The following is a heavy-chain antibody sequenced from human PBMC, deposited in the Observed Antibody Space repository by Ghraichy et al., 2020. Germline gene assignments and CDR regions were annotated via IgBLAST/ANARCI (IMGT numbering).Heavy chain of an antibody. D-gene: IGHD1-26*01. V-gene: IGHV6-1*01. Sequence: GRTYYRSKWYNDYAVSVKSRITINPDTSKNQFSLQLNSVTPEDTAVYYCARDPFLKWDYFFDYWGQGTLVTVSS. J-gene: IGHJ4*02. CDR2: TYYRSKWYN. CDR3: ARDPFLKWDYFFDY.